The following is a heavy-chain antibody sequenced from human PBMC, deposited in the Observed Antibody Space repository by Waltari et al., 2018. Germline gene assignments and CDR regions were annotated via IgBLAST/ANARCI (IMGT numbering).Heavy chain of an antibody. CDR1: GYTFTSYG. CDR3: AREGVPAATLGFDY. V-gene: IGHV1-18*01. CDR2: ISAYNGNT. Sequence: QVQLVQSGAEVKKPGASVKVSCKASGYTFTSYGISWVRQAPGQGLEWMGWISAYNGNTNYAQKFQGRVTITADKSTSTAYMELSSLRSEDTAVYYCAREGVPAATLGFDYWGQGTLVTVSS. J-gene: IGHJ4*02. D-gene: IGHD2-2*01.